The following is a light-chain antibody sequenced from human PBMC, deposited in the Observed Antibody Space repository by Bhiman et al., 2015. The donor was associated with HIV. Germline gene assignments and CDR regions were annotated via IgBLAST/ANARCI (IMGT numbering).Light chain of an antibody. Sequence: QSALTQPASVSGSPGQSITISCTGTSSDVGDYNYVSWYQQHPGKAPKVMIYDVSKRPSGVSNRFSGSKSANTASLTISGLQAEDEADYYCSSLTSSLSYVFGIGTNVTVL. CDR2: DVS. CDR1: SSDVGDYNY. J-gene: IGLJ1*01. CDR3: SSLTSSLSYV. V-gene: IGLV2-14*01.